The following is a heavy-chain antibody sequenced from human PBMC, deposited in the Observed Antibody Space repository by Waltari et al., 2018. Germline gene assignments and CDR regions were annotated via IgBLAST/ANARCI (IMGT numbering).Heavy chain of an antibody. V-gene: IGHV3-23*01. D-gene: IGHD6-13*01. CDR2: MSGSGYNT. J-gene: IGHJ4*02. CDR1: GFTFNNYA. Sequence: EVQLLEFGGGLVQPGGSLRLSCAASGFTFNNYAMSWVRQAPGKGLGWVSSMSGSGYNTYYADSVKGRFSISRDSAKNTLFLQMNSLRAEDTAVYYCAKVFFLAAAGPFDYWGQGILVTVSS. CDR3: AKVFFLAAAGPFDY.